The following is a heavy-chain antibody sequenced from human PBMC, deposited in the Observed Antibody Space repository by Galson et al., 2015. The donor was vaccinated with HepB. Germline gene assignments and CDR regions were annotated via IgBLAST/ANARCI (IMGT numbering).Heavy chain of an antibody. J-gene: IGHJ4*02. V-gene: IGHV3-23*01. D-gene: IGHD3-3*01. CDR3: AKDQGFLNSPTDY. Sequence: SLRLSCAASGFTFNTYAMSWVRQAPGKGLEWVSSISGSGGSTYYADSVQGRFTISRDNSKNTHYLQMTSLRAEDTAVYYCAKDQGFLNSPTDYWGQGTLVTVSS. CDR2: ISGSGGST. CDR1: GFTFNTYA.